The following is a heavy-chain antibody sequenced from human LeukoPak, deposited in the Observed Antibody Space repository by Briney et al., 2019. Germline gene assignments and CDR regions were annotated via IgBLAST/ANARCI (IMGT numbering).Heavy chain of an antibody. Sequence: KSSETLSLTCTVSGGSISSYYWSWIRQPPGKGLEWIGYIYYSGSTNYNPSLKSRVTISVDTSKNQFSLKLSSVTAADTAVYYCARWGSYEDDAFDIWGQGTMVTVSS. D-gene: IGHD1-26*01. J-gene: IGHJ3*02. V-gene: IGHV4-59*01. CDR2: IYYSGST. CDR3: ARWGSYEDDAFDI. CDR1: GGSISSYY.